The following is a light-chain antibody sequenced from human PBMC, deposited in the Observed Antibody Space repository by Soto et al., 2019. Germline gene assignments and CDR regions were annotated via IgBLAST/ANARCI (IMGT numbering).Light chain of an antibody. CDR2: DVS. CDR3: SSYTSSSTLV. V-gene: IGLV2-14*01. Sequence: QSALTQPASVSGSPGQSITISCTGTSSDVGGYNYVSWYQQHPGKAPKLMIYDVSNRPSGVSNRFSGSKSGNTASLTISGLQAKEEADYYCSSYTSSSTLVFGGGTKLTVL. CDR1: SSDVGGYNY. J-gene: IGLJ2*01.